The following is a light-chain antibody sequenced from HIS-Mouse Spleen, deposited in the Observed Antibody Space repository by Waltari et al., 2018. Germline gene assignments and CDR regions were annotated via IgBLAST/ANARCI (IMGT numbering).Light chain of an antibody. CDR3: CSYAGSSTFV. J-gene: IGLJ1*01. CDR2: EGS. Sequence: QSALTQPASVSGSPGQSITISCTGTSSDVGSYNLVSWYQQPPGKAPNLMIYEGSKRPSGVSNRFSGSKSGNTASLTISGLQAEDEADYCCCSYAGSSTFVFGTGTKVTVL. V-gene: IGLV2-23*01. CDR1: SSDVGSYNL.